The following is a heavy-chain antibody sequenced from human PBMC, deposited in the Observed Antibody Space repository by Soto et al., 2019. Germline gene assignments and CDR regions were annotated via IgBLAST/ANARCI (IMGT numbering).Heavy chain of an antibody. CDR1: GFTFSSYA. CDR2: ISGSGGST. CDR3: AKVHDSRRPYYYYGMDV. D-gene: IGHD3-22*01. V-gene: IGHV3-23*01. Sequence: PGVSLRLSCAASGFTFSSYAMSWVRQAPGKGLEWVSAISGSGGSTYYADSVRGRFTISRDNSKNTLYLQMNSLRAEDTAVYYCAKVHDSRRPYYYYGMDVWGQGTTVTVSS. J-gene: IGHJ6*02.